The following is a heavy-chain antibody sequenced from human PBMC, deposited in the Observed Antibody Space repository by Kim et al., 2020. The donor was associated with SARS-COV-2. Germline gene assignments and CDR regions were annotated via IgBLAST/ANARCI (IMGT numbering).Heavy chain of an antibody. J-gene: IGHJ6*02. CDR1: GFTFSTYS. V-gene: IGHV3-48*02. Sequence: GGSLRLSCAASGFTFSTYSMNWVRQAPGKGLEWVSYISSSGSTKYYADSVKGRFTISRDNGKNSVYLQMDSLRDEDTAVYFCATARRDYYNCAMDVWGQGTTVTVSS. CDR2: ISSSGSTK. CDR3: ATARRDYYNCAMDV.